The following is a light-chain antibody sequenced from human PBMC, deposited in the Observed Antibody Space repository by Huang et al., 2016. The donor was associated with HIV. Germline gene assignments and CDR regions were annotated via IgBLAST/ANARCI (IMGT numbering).Light chain of an antibody. V-gene: IGKV3-15*01. J-gene: IGKJ4*01. CDR3: QQYDGWPPIT. CDR1: QSVNNN. CDR2: SAS. Sequence: EIVMTQSPATLSVFPGERVTLSCRASQSVNNNLALYQHKAGQAPRLLIYSASTRAPCIAARFSGSGSGTDCTLTISSLQSEDFAIYFCQQYDGWPPITFGGGTRVEVK.